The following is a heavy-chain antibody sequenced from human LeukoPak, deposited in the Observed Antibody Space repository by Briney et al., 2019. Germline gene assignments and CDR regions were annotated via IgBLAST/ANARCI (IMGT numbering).Heavy chain of an antibody. J-gene: IGHJ4*02. CDR3: ARDRLHYGEYEKTFDY. V-gene: IGHV3-21*01. D-gene: IGHD4-17*01. CDR2: ISSSSSYI. Sequence: GGSLRLSCAASGFTFSSYSMNWVRQAPGKGLEWVSSISSSSSYIYYADSVKGRFTISRDNAKNSLYLQMDSLRAEDTAVYYCARDRLHYGEYEKTFDYWGQGTLVTVSS. CDR1: GFTFSSYS.